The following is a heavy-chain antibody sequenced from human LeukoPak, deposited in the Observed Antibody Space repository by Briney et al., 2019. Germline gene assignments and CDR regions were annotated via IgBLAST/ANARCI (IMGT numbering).Heavy chain of an antibody. J-gene: IGHJ5*02. CDR2: INHSGST. CDR3: ARGYQMLHSYNWFDP. D-gene: IGHD2-2*01. Sequence: SETLSLTCAVYGGSFSGYYWSWIRQPPGKGLEWIGEINHSGSTNYNPSLKRRVTISVDTSKNQFSLKLSSVTAADTAVYYCARGYQMLHSYNWFDPWGQGTLVTVSS. V-gene: IGHV4-34*01. CDR1: GGSFSGYY.